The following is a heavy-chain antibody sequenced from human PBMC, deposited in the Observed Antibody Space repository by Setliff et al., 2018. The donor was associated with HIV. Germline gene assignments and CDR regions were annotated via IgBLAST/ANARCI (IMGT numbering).Heavy chain of an antibody. CDR2: ISAYNGNT. Sequence: ASVKVSCKASGGTFSSYTINWVRQAPGQGLEWMGWISAYNGNTNYAQKLQGRVTITTDTSADTAYMELSSLRFEDTAVYYCARDGGPGSGWGDYSYYYSMDVWGKGTTVTVSS. CDR3: ARDGGPGSGWGDYSYYYSMDV. J-gene: IGHJ6*04. V-gene: IGHV1-18*04. D-gene: IGHD6-19*01. CDR1: GGTFSSYT.